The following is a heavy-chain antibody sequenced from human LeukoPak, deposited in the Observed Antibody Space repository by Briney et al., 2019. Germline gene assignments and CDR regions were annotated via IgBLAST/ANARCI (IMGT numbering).Heavy chain of an antibody. CDR3: ARGPHEYNYYYGSGGPLRYYYYYMDV. CDR2: ISWDGGST. V-gene: IGHV3-43*01. D-gene: IGHD3-10*01. CDR1: GFTFSSYA. Sequence: GGSLRLSCAASGFTFSSYAMTWVRQAPGKGLEWVSLISWDGGSTYYADSVKGRFTISRDNSKNSLYLQMNSLRTEDTALYYCARGPHEYNYYYGSGGPLRYYYYYMDVWGKGTTVTISS. J-gene: IGHJ6*03.